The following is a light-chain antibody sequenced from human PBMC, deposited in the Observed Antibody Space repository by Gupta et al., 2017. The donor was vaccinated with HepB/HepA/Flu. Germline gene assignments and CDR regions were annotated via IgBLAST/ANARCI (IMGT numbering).Light chain of an antibody. J-gene: IGKJ4*01. CDR1: RSISTS. V-gene: IGKV1-39*01. Sequence: DVKMTQSPSSLYASVGDRVTITCRASRSISTSLNWYQQKPGKAPKLLISAASTLQSGVPSRFSGSGSGTDFTLSITSLQPEDFATYYCQQTYGSPPITFGGGT. CDR3: QQTYGSPPIT. CDR2: AAS.